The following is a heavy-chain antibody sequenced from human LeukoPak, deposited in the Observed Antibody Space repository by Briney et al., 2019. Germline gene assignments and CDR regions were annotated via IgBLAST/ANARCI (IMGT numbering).Heavy chain of an antibody. CDR3: ARDRDSGSEVLDY. J-gene: IGHJ4*02. Sequence: PGGSLRLSCAASGFTFSSYGMHWVRQAPGKGLEWVAVIWYDGSNKYHADSVKGRFTISRDNSKNTLYLQMNSLRAEDTAVYYCARDRDSGSEVLDYWGQGTLVTVSS. D-gene: IGHD1-26*01. CDR2: IWYDGSNK. CDR1: GFTFSSYG. V-gene: IGHV3-33*01.